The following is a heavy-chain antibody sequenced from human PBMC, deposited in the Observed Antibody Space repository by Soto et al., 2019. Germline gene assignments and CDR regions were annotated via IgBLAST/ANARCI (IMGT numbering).Heavy chain of an antibody. CDR3: ATGTGWYDAFDI. Sequence: VKVSCKVSGYTLTELSMHWVRQAPGKGLEWMGGFDPEDGETIYAQKFQGRVTMTEDTSTDTAYMELSSLRSEDTAVYYCATGTGWYDAFDIWGQGTMVTVSS. V-gene: IGHV1-24*01. J-gene: IGHJ3*02. CDR2: FDPEDGET. CDR1: GYTLTELS. D-gene: IGHD6-19*01.